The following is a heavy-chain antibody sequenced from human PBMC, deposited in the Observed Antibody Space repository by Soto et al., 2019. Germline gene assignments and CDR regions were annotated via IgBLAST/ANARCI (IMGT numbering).Heavy chain of an antibody. V-gene: IGHV3-30*14. CDR1: GVTFRVYA. J-gene: IGHJ4*02. CDR3: ARAYQLTYYFDD. CDR2: ISDDGSKT. D-gene: IGHD3-9*01. Sequence: PGGSLRLSCAGSGVTFRVYAVHWVRQTPGKGLEWVTVISDDGSKTYYADSVKGRFSVSRDDSTNMVFLQMSGLRSEDTAVYHCARAYQLTYYFDDWGQGTPVTVSS.